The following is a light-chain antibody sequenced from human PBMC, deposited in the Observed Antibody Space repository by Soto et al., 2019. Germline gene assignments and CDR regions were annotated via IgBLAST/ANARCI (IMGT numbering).Light chain of an antibody. Sequence: QSALTQPASVSGSPGQSITISCTGTSSDVGSYNLVSWYQQHQGKAPKLVICEVSKRHSGVSNRFSGSKSGNTASLTISGLQAEDEADYYCCSYARSVVFGGGTQLTVL. CDR2: EVS. J-gene: IGLJ2*01. V-gene: IGLV2-23*02. CDR1: SSDVGSYNL. CDR3: CSYARSVV.